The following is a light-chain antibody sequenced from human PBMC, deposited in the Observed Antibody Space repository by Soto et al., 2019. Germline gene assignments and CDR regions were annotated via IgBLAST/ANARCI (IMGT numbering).Light chain of an antibody. Sequence: DIQMTQSPSSLSASVGDKVTITCRASQNVASYLNWYQQKLGTAPKVLIYATSTLKTGVPSRLSGSGSGTEFILTITSLQPEDFATYYCQQTYNTPLTFGGGTKVEIK. CDR3: QQTYNTPLT. CDR1: QNVASY. V-gene: IGKV1-39*01. J-gene: IGKJ4*01. CDR2: ATS.